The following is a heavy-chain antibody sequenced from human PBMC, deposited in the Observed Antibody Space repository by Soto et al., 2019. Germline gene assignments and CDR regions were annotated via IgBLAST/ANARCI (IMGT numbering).Heavy chain of an antibody. CDR2: ISAYNGNT. CDR1: GYTFTSYG. J-gene: IGHJ4*02. V-gene: IGHV1-18*01. D-gene: IGHD5-18*01. CDR3: ARLGSVDTAMAEDFDY. Sequence: ASVKVSCKASGYTFTSYGISWVRQAPGQGLEWMGWISAYNGNTNYAQKLQGRVTMTTDTSTSTAYMELRSLRSADTAVYYCARLGSVDTAMAEDFDYWGQGTLVTVSS.